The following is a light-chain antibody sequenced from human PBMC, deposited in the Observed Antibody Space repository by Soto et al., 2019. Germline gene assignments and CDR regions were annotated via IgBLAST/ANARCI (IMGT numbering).Light chain of an antibody. V-gene: IGLV2-14*01. J-gene: IGLJ1*01. CDR2: QVT. CDR1: SSDFAIYNY. Sequence: QSVLTQPASVSGSPGQSVTISCTGTSSDFAIYNYVSWYQQQPGKAPKLMIYQVTNRPSGISNRFSGSRSGNTASLTISGLQAEDEADYYCSSYKDSSNYVFGTGTKVTVL. CDR3: SSYKDSSNYV.